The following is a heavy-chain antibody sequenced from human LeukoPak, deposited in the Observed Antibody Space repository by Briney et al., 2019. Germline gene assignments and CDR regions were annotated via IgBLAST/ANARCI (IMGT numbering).Heavy chain of an antibody. Sequence: GGSLRLSCAASGFTFSSYWMSWVRQAPGKGLEWVANIKQDRNEKYFVDSVKGRFSISRDNAKNSLYLQMSSLRAEDTAVYYCARAGYCRGGTCYSNYFDFWGQGTLVTVSS. CDR2: IKQDRNEK. V-gene: IGHV3-7*01. J-gene: IGHJ4*02. CDR3: ARAGYCRGGTCYSNYFDF. CDR1: GFTFSSYW. D-gene: IGHD2-15*01.